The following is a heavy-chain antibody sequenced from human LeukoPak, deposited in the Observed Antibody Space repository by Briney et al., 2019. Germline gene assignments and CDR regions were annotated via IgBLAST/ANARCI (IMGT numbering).Heavy chain of an antibody. Sequence: GGSLRLSCAASGFTFSSYWMNWARQAPGKGLEWVASINHNGNVNYYVVSVKGRFTISRDNAKDSLYLQMSNLRAEDTAVYFCARGGGLDVWGQGATVTVSS. CDR2: INHNGNVN. D-gene: IGHD3-16*01. CDR3: ARGGGLDV. J-gene: IGHJ6*02. CDR1: GFTFSSYW. V-gene: IGHV3-7*03.